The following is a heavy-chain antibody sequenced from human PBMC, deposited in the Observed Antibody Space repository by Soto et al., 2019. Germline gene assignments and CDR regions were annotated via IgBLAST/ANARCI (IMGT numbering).Heavy chain of an antibody. CDR1: GFTFSSYW. Sequence: GGSLRLSCAASGFTFSSYWMSWVRQAPGKGLEWVANIKQDGSDRYYVGSVKGRFTISRDNAKNSLYLHMSSLRAEDTAVYYCAREGYSYGTYFDYWGQGTLVTVSS. D-gene: IGHD5-18*01. CDR2: IKQDGSDR. J-gene: IGHJ4*02. V-gene: IGHV3-7*01. CDR3: AREGYSYGTYFDY.